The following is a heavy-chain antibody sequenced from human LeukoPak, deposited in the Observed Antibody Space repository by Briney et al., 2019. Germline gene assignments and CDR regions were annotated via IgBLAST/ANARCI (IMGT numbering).Heavy chain of an antibody. D-gene: IGHD6-6*01. J-gene: IGHJ4*02. V-gene: IGHV3-11*01. CDR3: AKASGAGKIAARDYFDY. CDR2: ISSSGSSI. CDR1: GFTFSDFY. Sequence: GGSLRLSCAASGFTFSDFYMSWIRQAPGKGLEWVSYISSSGSSIYYADSVKGRFTISRDNSKNTLYLQMNSLRAEDTAVYYCAKASGAGKIAARDYFDYWGQGTLVTVSS.